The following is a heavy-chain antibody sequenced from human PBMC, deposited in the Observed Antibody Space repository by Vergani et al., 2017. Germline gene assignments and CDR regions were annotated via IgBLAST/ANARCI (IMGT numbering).Heavy chain of an antibody. V-gene: IGHV5-51*03. CDR1: GYPFTRYW. CDR2: IYPGDSDS. J-gene: IGHJ4*02. D-gene: IGHD2-2*01. Sequence: EVQLVQSGGEVKKPGESLKISCKGSGYPFTRYWMAWVRQAPGKGLEWMGIIYPGDSDSRSTPSFQGQVTMSVDKSIDTAYLSWRSLKAADTATYFRVRLRGASCFGTTCYPDYWGQGTLVRVSS. CDR3: VRLRGASCFGTTCYPDY.